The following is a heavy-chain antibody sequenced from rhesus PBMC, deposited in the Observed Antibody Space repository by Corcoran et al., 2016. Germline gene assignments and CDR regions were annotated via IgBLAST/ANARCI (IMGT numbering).Heavy chain of an antibody. D-gene: IGHD6-31*01. Sequence: QVQLQESGPGLVKPSETLSLTCAVSGGSISSSTWWSWIRRPPGKGVAGIGNICGSSVSTYYNPSLKSRGTISKDTSKNQFARKLSYVTAADTAEYYCARHPVGGYSSDWGQGVLVTVSS. CDR1: GGSISSSTW. CDR3: ARHPVGGYSSD. J-gene: IGHJ4*01. CDR2: ICGSSVST. V-gene: IGHV4-65*02.